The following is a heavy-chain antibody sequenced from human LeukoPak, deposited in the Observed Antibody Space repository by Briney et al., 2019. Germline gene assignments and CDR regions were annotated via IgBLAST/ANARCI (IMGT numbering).Heavy chain of an antibody. V-gene: IGHV1-2*02. CDR1: GYTFTGYY. D-gene: IGHD6-19*01. CDR2: INPNSGGT. CDR3: ARGPPIAVAHFDY. J-gene: IGHJ4*02. Sequence: ASVKVSCKASGYTFTGYYMHWVRQAPGQGLEWKGWINPNSGGTNYAQKFQGRVTMTRDTSISTAYMELSRLRSDDTAVYYCARGPPIAVAHFDYWGQGTLVTVSS.